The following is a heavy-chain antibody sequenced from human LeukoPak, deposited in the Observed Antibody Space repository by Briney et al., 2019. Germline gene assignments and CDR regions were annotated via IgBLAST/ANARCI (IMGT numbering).Heavy chain of an antibody. Sequence: IGYIYYSGSTNYNPSLKSRVTISVDTSKNQFSLKLGSVTAADTAVFYCARDSSTTNAFDIWGQGTMVTVSS. V-gene: IGHV4-59*01. CDR2: IYYSGST. D-gene: IGHD6-13*01. CDR3: ARDSSTTNAFDI. J-gene: IGHJ3*02.